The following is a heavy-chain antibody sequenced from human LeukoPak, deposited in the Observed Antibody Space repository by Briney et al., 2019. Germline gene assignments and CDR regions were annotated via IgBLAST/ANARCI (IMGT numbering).Heavy chain of an antibody. D-gene: IGHD3-22*01. J-gene: IGHJ4*02. Sequence: ASVKVSCKASGFTFTGYYMHWVRQAPGQGLEWMGWINPNSGGTNYAQKFQGRVTMTRDTSISTAYMELSSLRSDDTAVYYCARDNYYYDSSGSQPFDYWGQGTLVTVSS. CDR2: INPNSGGT. CDR3: ARDNYYYDSSGSQPFDY. V-gene: IGHV1-2*02. CDR1: GFTFTGYY.